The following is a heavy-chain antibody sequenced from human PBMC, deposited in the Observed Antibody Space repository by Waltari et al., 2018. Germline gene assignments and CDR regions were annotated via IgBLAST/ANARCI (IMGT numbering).Heavy chain of an antibody. CDR1: GGSLSSHF. J-gene: IGHJ4*02. CDR3: ARGRRDGYNLIDFDY. Sequence: QVQLQESGPGLVKPSETLSLTCTVSGGSLSSHFWSWIRQPPGKGLEWIGYIYYSGSTNYNPSLKSRVTISVDTSKNQFSLKLSSVTAADTAVYYCARGRRDGYNLIDFDYWGQGTLVTVSS. D-gene: IGHD5-12*01. V-gene: IGHV4-59*11. CDR2: IYYSGST.